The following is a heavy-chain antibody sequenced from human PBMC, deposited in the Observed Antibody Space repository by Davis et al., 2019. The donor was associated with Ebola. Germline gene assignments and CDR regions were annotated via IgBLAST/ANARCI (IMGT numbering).Heavy chain of an antibody. CDR1: GGSFSGYY. CDR2: INESGNT. V-gene: IGHV4-34*01. CDR3: ARVGSLHTAEFDP. D-gene: IGHD1-26*01. J-gene: IGHJ5*02. Sequence: SETLSLTCAVYGGSFSGYYWSWIRQAPGKGLEWIGEINESGNTNYNPSLKSRVTISVDTSKNQFSLKLRSVTAADTAVYYCARVGSLHTAEFDPWGQGILVTVSS.